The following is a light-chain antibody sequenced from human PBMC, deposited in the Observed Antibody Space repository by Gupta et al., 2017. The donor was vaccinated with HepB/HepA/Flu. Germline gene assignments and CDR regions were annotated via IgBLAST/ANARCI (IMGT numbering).Light chain of an antibody. Sequence: DIVMTQSPDSLAVSLVERTTINCTSSPSVLYSCNNETYIAGYQQKPGQHATMLIDCASTRESGVPERMNDGGSGTDFTPTTSSLQAEDVAVDYCYQYYNSSRPVTFGQGTKVEIK. J-gene: IGKJ1*01. V-gene: IGKV4-1*01. CDR1: PSVLYSCNNETY. CDR2: CAS. CDR3: YQYYNSSRPVT.